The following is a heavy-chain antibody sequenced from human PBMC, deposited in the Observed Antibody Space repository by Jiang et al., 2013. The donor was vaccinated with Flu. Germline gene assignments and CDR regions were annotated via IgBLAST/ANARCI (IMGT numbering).Heavy chain of an antibody. CDR2: IYYSGST. CDR3: ARQWLPPYFDY. J-gene: IGHJ4*02. D-gene: IGHD6-19*01. V-gene: IGHV4-39*01. Sequence: GSGLVKPSETLSLTCTVSGGSISSSSYYWGWIRQPPGKGLEWIGSIYYSGSTYYNPSLKSRVTISVDTSKNQFSLKLSSVTAADTAVYYCARQWLPPYFDYWGQGTLVTVSS. CDR1: GGSISSSSYY.